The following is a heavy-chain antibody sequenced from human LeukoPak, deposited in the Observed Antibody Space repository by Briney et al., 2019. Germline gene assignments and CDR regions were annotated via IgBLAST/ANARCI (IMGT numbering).Heavy chain of an antibody. CDR3: AREQYYYDSSGYYSKGAFDI. D-gene: IGHD3-22*01. CDR1: GGSISSGGYS. J-gene: IGHJ3*02. CDR2: IYHSGST. Sequence: SETLSLTCTVSGGSISSGGYSWSWIRQPPGKGLEWIGYIYHSGSTYYNPSLKSRVTISVDRSKNQFSLKLSSVTAADTAVYYCAREQYYYDSSGYYSKGAFDIWGQGTMVTVSS. V-gene: IGHV4-30-2*01.